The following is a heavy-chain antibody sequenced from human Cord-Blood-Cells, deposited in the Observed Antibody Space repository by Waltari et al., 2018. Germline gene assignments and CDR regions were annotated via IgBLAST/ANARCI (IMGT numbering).Heavy chain of an antibody. V-gene: IGHV1-8*01. CDR2: MNPNNGNT. CDR1: GYTFTSYD. Sequence: QVQLVQSGAEVKKPGASVKVSCKASGYTFTSYDINWVRQATGQGLEGMGWMNPNNGNTGYAQQFQGRVTMARNTSISTAYMELSSLRSEDTAVYYCARFPTVAGKALDYWGQGTLVTVSS. J-gene: IGHJ4*02. CDR3: ARFPTVAGKALDY. D-gene: IGHD6-19*01.